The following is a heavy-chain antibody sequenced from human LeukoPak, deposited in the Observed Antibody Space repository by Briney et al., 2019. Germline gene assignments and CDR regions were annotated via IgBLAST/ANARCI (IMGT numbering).Heavy chain of an antibody. V-gene: IGHV1-8*01. D-gene: IGHD3-10*01. J-gene: IGHJ3*02. CDR2: MNPNSGNT. CDR3: ARGDYYGSGSYSAAFDI. Sequence: ASVKVSCKASGYTFTSYDINWVRQATGQGLEWMRWMNPNSGNTGYAQKFQGRVTMTRNTSISTAYMELSSLRSEDTAVYYCARGDYYGSGSYSAAFDIWGQGTMVTVSS. CDR1: GYTFTSYD.